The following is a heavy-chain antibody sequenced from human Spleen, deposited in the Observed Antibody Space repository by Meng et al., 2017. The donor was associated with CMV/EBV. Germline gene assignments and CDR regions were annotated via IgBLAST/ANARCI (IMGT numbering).Heavy chain of an antibody. D-gene: IGHD6-13*01. J-gene: IGHJ4*02. CDR3: ATLSNWYSEFYFDN. CDR1: GFSFSNYA. CDR2: IYPGDSEI. V-gene: IGHV5-51*01. Sequence: GESLKISCAASGFSFSNYAMSWVRQAPGKGLEWMAVIYPGDSEIRYSPSFQGQVTISADKSITTAHLQWSSLKASDTAMYYCATLSNWYSEFYFDNWGQGTLVTVSS.